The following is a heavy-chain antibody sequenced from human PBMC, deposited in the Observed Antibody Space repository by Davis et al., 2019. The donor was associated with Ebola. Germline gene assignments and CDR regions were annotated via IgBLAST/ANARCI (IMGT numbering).Heavy chain of an antibody. J-gene: IGHJ4*02. Sequence: GESLKISCVASGFTFSHYGMHWVRQAPGKGLEWVAVVSHDGSYKEYRDSVKGRFTVSRDNAKNTLFLQMNSLRMDDTSVYYCAKERAKYSSSSLDSWGQGTLVTVSS. CDR2: VSHDGSYK. CDR3: AKERAKYSSSSLDS. D-gene: IGHD2-2*01. CDR1: GFTFSHYG. V-gene: IGHV3-30*18.